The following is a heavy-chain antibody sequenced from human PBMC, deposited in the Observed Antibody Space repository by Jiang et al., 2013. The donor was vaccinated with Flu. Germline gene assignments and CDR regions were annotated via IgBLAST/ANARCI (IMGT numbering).Heavy chain of an antibody. CDR2: IYPGDSDT. J-gene: IGHJ3*02. V-gene: IGHV5-51*01. Sequence: IYPGDSDTRYSPSFQGQVTISADKSISTAYLQWSSLKASDTAMYYCARRGYPVHYDSSGYYYDDAFDIWGQGTMVTVFS. CDR3: ARRGYPVHYDSSGYYYDDAFDI. D-gene: IGHD3-22*01.